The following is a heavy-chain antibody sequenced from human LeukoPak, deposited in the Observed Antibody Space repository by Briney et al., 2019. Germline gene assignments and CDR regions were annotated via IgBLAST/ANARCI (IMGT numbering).Heavy chain of an antibody. CDR2: ISSSSTTI. J-gene: IGHJ4*02. Sequence: WESLRLSCAATGFMFSSYSMNWVRQAPGKGLEWVSYISSSSTTIHFADSVKGRFTISRDNAKNSLYLQMNSLRDEDTAVYYCARTGDLDYWGQGTLVAV. CDR1: GFMFSSYS. V-gene: IGHV3-48*02. CDR3: ARTGDLDY.